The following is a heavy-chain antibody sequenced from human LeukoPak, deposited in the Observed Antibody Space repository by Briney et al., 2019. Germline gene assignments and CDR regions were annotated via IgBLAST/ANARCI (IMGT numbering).Heavy chain of an antibody. Sequence: GGSLRLSCAASGFTFSSYAMSWVRQAPGKGLEWVSAISGSGGSTYYADSVKGRFTISRDNYKNTLYLQMNSLRAEDTAVYYCAKVSVTMIVVVTSDAFDIWGQGTMVTVSS. CDR3: AKVSVTMIVVVTSDAFDI. CDR1: GFTFSSYA. CDR2: ISGSGGST. D-gene: IGHD3-22*01. V-gene: IGHV3-23*01. J-gene: IGHJ3*02.